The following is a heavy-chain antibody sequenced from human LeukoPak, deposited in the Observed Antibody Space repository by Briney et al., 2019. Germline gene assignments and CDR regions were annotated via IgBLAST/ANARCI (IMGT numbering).Heavy chain of an antibody. J-gene: IGHJ4*02. Sequence: SETLSLTCTVSGGSISSGGYYWSWIRQPPGKGLEWIGYIYYSGSTNYNPSLKSRVTISVDTSKNQFSLKLSSVTAADTAVYYCASGYSSSTSFDYWGQGTLVTVSS. D-gene: IGHD6-6*01. CDR2: IYYSGST. CDR1: GGSISSGGYY. V-gene: IGHV4-61*08. CDR3: ASGYSSSTSFDY.